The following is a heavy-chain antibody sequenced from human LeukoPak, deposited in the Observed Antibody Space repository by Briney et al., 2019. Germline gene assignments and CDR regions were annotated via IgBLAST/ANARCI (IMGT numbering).Heavy chain of an antibody. Sequence: GGSLRLSCAASGFTFSSYAMSWVRQAPGKGLEWVSAISGSGGSTYYADSVKGRFTISRDNSKNTLYLQMNGLRAEDTAVYYCARVFDSSSYYYGMDVWGQGTTVTVSS. CDR1: GFTFSSYA. J-gene: IGHJ6*02. D-gene: IGHD6-19*01. CDR2: ISGSGGST. V-gene: IGHV3-23*01. CDR3: ARVFDSSSYYYGMDV.